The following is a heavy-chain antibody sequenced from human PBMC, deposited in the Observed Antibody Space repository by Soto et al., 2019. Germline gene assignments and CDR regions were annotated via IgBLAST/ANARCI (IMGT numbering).Heavy chain of an antibody. CDR1: GGSISSYY. D-gene: IGHD3-22*01. CDR2: IYYSGST. CDR3: ARSYYDSSGYYFQHPYYYYYGMDV. J-gene: IGHJ6*02. Sequence: PSETLSLTCTVSGGSISSYYWSWIRQPPGKGLEWIGYIYYSGSTNYNPSLKSRVTISVDTSKNQFSLKLSSVTAADTAVYYCARSYYDSSGYYFQHPYYYYYGMDVWGQGTTVTVSS. V-gene: IGHV4-59*01.